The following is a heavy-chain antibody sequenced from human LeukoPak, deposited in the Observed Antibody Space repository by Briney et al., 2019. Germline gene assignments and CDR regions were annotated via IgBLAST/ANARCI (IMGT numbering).Heavy chain of an antibody. CDR3: ANHYDFWSGYSNWFDP. CDR1: GFTVSSNY. Sequence: GGSLRLSCAASGFTVSSNYMSWVRQALGKGLEWVSVIYSGGSTYYADSVKGRFTISRDNSKNTLYLQMNSLRAEDTAVYYCANHYDFWSGYSNWFDPWGQGTLVTVSS. D-gene: IGHD3-3*01. J-gene: IGHJ5*02. V-gene: IGHV3-53*05. CDR2: IYSGGST.